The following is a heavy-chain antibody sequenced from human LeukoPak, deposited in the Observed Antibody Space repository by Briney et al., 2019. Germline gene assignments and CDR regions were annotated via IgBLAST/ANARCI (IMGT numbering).Heavy chain of an antibody. CDR1: GFTFSSYA. CDR2: ISYDGSNK. Sequence: PGGSLRLSCAASGFTFSSYAMHWVRQAPGKGLEWVAVISYDGSNKYYADSVKGRFTISRDNSKNMLYLQMNSLRAEDTAVYYCAKDAYSSSWTLFGSWGQGTLVTVSS. D-gene: IGHD6-13*01. CDR3: AKDAYSSSWTLFGS. J-gene: IGHJ4*02. V-gene: IGHV3-30-3*01.